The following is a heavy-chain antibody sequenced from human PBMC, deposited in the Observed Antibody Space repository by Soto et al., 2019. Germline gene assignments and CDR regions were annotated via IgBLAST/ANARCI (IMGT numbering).Heavy chain of an antibody. CDR2: INSDGSST. J-gene: IGHJ4*02. Sequence: GGSLRLSCAASGFTFSSYWMHWVRQAPGKGLVWVSRINSDGSSTSYADSVKGRFTISRDNAKNTLYLQMNSLRAEDTAVYYCARGPYELRYFDWSPTPFDYWGQGTLVTVS. V-gene: IGHV3-74*01. D-gene: IGHD3-9*01. CDR3: ARGPYELRYFDWSPTPFDY. CDR1: GFTFSSYW.